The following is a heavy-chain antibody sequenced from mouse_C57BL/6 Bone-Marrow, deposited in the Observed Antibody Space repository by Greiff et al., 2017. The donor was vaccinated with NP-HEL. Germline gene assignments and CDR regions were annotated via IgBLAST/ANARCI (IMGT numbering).Heavy chain of an antibody. CDR3: ARSPLWLRRNYYAMDY. D-gene: IGHD2-2*01. V-gene: IGHV3-8*01. CDR2: ISYSGST. J-gene: IGHJ4*01. Sequence: EVKLMESGPGLAKPSQTLSLTCSVTGYSITSDYWNWIRQFPGNKLEYMGYISYSGSTYYNPSLKSRISITRDTSKNQYSLQLNSVTTEDTATYYCARSPLWLRRNYYAMDYWGQGTSVTVSA. CDR1: GYSITSDY.